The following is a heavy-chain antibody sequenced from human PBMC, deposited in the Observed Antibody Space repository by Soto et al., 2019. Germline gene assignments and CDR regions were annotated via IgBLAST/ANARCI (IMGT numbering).Heavy chain of an antibody. CDR2: IWYDGSNK. CDR1: GFTFSSYG. D-gene: IGHD6-19*01. CDR3: ARAKKGWYFPNDY. Sequence: GGSLRLSCAASGFTFSSYGMHWVRQAPGKGLEWVAVIWYDGSNKYYADSVKGRFTISRDNSKNTLYLQMNSLRAEDTAVYYCARAKKGWYFPNDYWGQGTLVTVSS. J-gene: IGHJ4*02. V-gene: IGHV3-33*01.